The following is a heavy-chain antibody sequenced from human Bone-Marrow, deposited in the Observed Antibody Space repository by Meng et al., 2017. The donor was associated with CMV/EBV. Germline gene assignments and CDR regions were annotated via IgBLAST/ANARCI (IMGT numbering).Heavy chain of an antibody. V-gene: IGHV3-74*01. D-gene: IGHD2-2*03. CDR1: GFTFGAYW. CDR3: VTEGWILGDAFDI. CDR2: IDSDGSSR. J-gene: IGHJ3*02. Sequence: GESLKISCVASGFTFGAYWMHWVRQAPGKGLAWVSRIDSDGSSRDYADSVKGRFTISRDNAKNTLFLQMHSLRDEDTAVYYCVTEGWILGDAFDIWGPGKVVNVSS.